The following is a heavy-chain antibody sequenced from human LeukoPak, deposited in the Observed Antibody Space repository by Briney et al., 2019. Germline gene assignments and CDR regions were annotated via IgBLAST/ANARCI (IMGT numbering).Heavy chain of an antibody. V-gene: IGHV4-61*02. Sequence: SETLSLTCTVSGYSISSGSYYWSWIRQPAGKGLEWIGRIYTRGNTNYNPSLKSRVTISVDTSKNHVSLKLSSVTAADTAVYYCARRRGYSYGYWNWGQGTLVTVSS. CDR1: GYSISSGSYY. J-gene: IGHJ4*02. CDR3: ARRRGYSYGYWN. D-gene: IGHD5-18*01. CDR2: IYTRGNT.